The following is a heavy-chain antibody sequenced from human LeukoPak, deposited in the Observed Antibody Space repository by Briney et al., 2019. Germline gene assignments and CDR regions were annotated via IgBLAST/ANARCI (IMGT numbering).Heavy chain of an antibody. V-gene: IGHV4-59*01. D-gene: IGHD2-21*02. CDR3: ARVKGELAYCGGDCYSNDAFDI. CDR1: GGSISSYY. CDR2: IYYSGST. Sequence: SETLSLTCTVSGGSISSYYWSWIRQPPGKGLEWIGYIYYSGSTNYNPSLKSRVTISVDTSKNQFSLKLSSVTAADTAVYYCARVKGELAYCGGDCYSNDAFDIWGQGTMVTVSS. J-gene: IGHJ3*02.